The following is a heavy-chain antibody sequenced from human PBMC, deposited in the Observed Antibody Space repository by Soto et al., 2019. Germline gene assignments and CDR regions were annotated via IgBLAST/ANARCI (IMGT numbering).Heavy chain of an antibody. CDR3: ARLRVVPAAISSYYYYGMDV. V-gene: IGHV5-10-1*01. CDR1: GYSFAGYW. Sequence: GESLKISCKGSGYSFAGYWITWVRQKPGKGLEWMGRIDPSDSQTYYSPSFRGHVTISVTKSITTVFLQWSSLKASDTAMYYCARLRVVPAAISSYYYYGMDVWGQGTTVTVSS. CDR2: IDPSDSQT. J-gene: IGHJ6*02. D-gene: IGHD2-2*01.